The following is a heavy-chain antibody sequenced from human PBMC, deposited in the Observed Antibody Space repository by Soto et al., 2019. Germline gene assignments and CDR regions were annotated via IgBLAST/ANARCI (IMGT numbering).Heavy chain of an antibody. CDR1: GFTFSSYS. J-gene: IGHJ6*03. D-gene: IGHD3-3*01. V-gene: IGHV3-48*01. Sequence: PGGSLRLSCAASGFTFSSYSMNWVRQAQGKGLEWFSYISSSSSTIYYADSVKGRFTISRDNAKNSLYLQMNSLRAEDTAVYYCARDERRFLEWLLYYYYYMDVWGKGTTVTVSS. CDR3: ARDERRFLEWLLYYYYYMDV. CDR2: ISSSSSTI.